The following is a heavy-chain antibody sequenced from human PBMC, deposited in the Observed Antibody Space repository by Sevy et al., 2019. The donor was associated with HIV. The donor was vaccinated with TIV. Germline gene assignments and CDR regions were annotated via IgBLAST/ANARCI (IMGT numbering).Heavy chain of an antibody. J-gene: IGHJ4*02. CDR1: GFTFSSYA. CDR3: AKDRGYYDSSGYSLDY. Sequence: GGSLRLSCAASGFTFSSYAMGWVRQAPGKGLEWVSAISGSGGSTYYADSVKGRFTISRDNSKNTLYLQMNSLRAEDTAVYYCAKDRGYYDSSGYSLDYWGQGTLVTVSS. V-gene: IGHV3-23*01. D-gene: IGHD3-22*01. CDR2: ISGSGGST.